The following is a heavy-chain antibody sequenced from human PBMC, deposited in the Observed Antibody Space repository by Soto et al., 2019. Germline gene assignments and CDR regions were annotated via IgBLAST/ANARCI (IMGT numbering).Heavy chain of an antibody. CDR3: TARSRPGYDFWSGYPTQAGH. CDR1: GFTFSNAW. D-gene: IGHD3-3*01. V-gene: IGHV3-15*07. J-gene: IGHJ4*02. CDR2: IKSKTDGGTT. Sequence: GGSLRLSCAASGFTFSNAWMNWVRQAPGKGLEWVGRIKSKTDGGTTDYAAPVKGRFTISRDDSKNTLYLQMNSLKTEDTAVYYCTARSRPGYDFWSGYPTQAGHWGQGTLVTVSS.